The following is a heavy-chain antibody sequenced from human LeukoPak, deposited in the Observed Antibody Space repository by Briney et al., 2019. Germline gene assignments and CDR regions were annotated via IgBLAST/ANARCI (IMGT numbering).Heavy chain of an antibody. Sequence: PSETLSLTCAVYGGSFSGYYWSWIRQPPGKGLEWIGEINHSGSTNYNPSLKSRVTISVDTSKNQFSLKLSSVTAADTAVYYCARVYGDYVIGFDYWGQGTLVTVSS. V-gene: IGHV4-34*01. CDR1: GGSFSGYY. J-gene: IGHJ4*02. CDR2: INHSGST. CDR3: ARVYGDYVIGFDY. D-gene: IGHD4-17*01.